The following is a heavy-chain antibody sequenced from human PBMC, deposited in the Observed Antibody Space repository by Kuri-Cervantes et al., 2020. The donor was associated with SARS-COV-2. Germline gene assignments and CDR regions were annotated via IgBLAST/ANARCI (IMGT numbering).Heavy chain of an antibody. CDR2: ISSNGGST. CDR3: ARSATGYYDFWSGYSDY. CDR1: GFTFSSYA. Sequence: ETLSLTCAASGFTFSSYAMHWVRQAPGKGLEYVSAISSNGGSTYYADSVKGRFTISRDNSKNTLYLQMGSLRAEDMAVYYCARSATGYYDFWSGYSDYWGQGTLVTVSS. J-gene: IGHJ4*02. D-gene: IGHD3-3*01. V-gene: IGHV3-64*02.